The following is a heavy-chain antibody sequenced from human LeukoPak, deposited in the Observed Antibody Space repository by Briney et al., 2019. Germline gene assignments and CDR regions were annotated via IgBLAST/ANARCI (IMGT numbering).Heavy chain of an antibody. D-gene: IGHD3-16*01. CDR2: IYYSGST. V-gene: IGHV4-59*01. CDR3: AREGGGNFDY. J-gene: IGHJ4*02. CDR1: GGSISSYY. Sequence: SETLSLTCTVSGGSISSYYWSWIRQPPGKGLVWIGYIYYSGSTNYNPSLKSRVTISVDTSKNQFSLKLSSVTAADTAVYYCAREGGGNFDYWGQGTLVTVSS.